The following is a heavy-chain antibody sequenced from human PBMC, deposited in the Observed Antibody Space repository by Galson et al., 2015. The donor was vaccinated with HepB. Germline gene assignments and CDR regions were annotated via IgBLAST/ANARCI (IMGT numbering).Heavy chain of an antibody. J-gene: IGHJ6*02. CDR3: ATDVRAAADYGMDV. Sequence: SVKVSCKVSGYTLTELSMHWVRQAPGKGLEWMGGFDPEDGETIYAQKFQGRVTMTEDTSTDTAYMELSSLRSEDTAVYYCATDVRAAADYGMDVWGQGTTVTVSS. D-gene: IGHD6-13*01. CDR2: FDPEDGET. V-gene: IGHV1-24*01. CDR1: GYTLTELS.